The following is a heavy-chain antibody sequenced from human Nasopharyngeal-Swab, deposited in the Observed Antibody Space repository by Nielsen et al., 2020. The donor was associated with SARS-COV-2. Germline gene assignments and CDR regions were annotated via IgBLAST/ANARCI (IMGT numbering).Heavy chain of an antibody. J-gene: IGHJ6*02. D-gene: IGHD6-19*01. CDR2: INPNSGGT. CDR3: ARDPTSVAGTGDYYYGMDV. Sequence: ASVNVSCNASGYTFTGYYMHWVRQAPGQGLEWMGRINPNSGGTNYAQKFQGRVTMTRDTSISTAYMELSRLRSDDTAVYYCARDPTSVAGTGDYYYGMDVWGQGTTVTVSS. CDR1: GYTFTGYY. V-gene: IGHV1-2*06.